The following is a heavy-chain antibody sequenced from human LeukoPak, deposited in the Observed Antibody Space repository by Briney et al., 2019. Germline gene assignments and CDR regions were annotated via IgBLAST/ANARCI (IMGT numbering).Heavy chain of an antibody. CDR2: TYYRSKWYI. CDR3: ARDRCNSTSCSGNLDY. CDR1: GDSVSSNSVT. Sequence: SQTLSLTCAISGDSVSSNSVTWHWIRQSASRGLEWLGRTYYRSKWYINYAVSVKSPITINPDTSKNQFSLQLNSVTPEDTAVYYCARDRCNSTSCSGNLDYWVQGTLVTVSS. J-gene: IGHJ4*02. V-gene: IGHV6-1*01. D-gene: IGHD2-2*01.